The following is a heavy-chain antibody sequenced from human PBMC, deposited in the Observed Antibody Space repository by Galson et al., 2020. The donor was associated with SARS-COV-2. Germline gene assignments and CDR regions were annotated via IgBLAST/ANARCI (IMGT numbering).Heavy chain of an antibody. Sequence: SVKVSCKAIGGTYSSSALTWVRQAPGQGLEWLGGIVPMFGTTHHAQNFEGRVTVTADEYTRTAYMELSSLRSEDTAVYFCARGGIYEGYAFDYWGQGTLVTISS. CDR3: ARGGIYEGYAFDY. CDR2: IVPMFGTT. D-gene: IGHD5-12*01. J-gene: IGHJ4*02. CDR1: GGTYSSSA. V-gene: IGHV1-69*13.